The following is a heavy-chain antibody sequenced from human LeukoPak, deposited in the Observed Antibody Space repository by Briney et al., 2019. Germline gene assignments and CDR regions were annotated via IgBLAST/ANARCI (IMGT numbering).Heavy chain of an antibody. CDR2: INPYNGNT. D-gene: IGHD6-19*01. J-gene: IGHJ4*02. Sequence: ASVKVSCKASGYTFTGYYMHWVRQAPGQGLEWMGWINPYNGNTISAQKLQGRVTMTTDTSTSTAYMELRSLRSDDTAVYYCARIAVAATWNFDFWGQGTLVTVSS. V-gene: IGHV1-18*04. CDR3: ARIAVAATWNFDF. CDR1: GYTFTGYY.